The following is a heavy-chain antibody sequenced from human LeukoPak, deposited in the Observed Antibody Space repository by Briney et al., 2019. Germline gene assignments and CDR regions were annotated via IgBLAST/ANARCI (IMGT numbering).Heavy chain of an antibody. CDR3: ARVGIVATMGDFDY. V-gene: IGHV5-10-1*01. D-gene: IGHD5-12*01. CDR1: EYSLTSSW. Sequence: GESLKFSGKGSEYSLTSSWISWVRKMPGKGLEGMGGFDPSDSYTDYSPSFQGHVTISADKSISTAYLQWSSLKASDTAMYYCARVGIVATMGDFDYWGQGTLVTVSS. J-gene: IGHJ4*02. CDR2: FDPSDSYT.